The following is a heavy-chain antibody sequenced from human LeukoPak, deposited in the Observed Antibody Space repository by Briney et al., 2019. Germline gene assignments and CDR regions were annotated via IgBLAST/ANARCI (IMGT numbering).Heavy chain of an antibody. V-gene: IGHV3-48*03. J-gene: IGHJ4*02. Sequence: PGGSLRLSCAASGFTFTSYERSWVCQAPGKGLECLSYISSGGNTIYYADSVKGRFTITRENAKNSLFLQKNSLGDEDTAFDYCARECPRFSSGYPLDYWGQGTLVTVSS. D-gene: IGHD6-19*01. CDR2: ISSGGNTI. CDR1: GFTFTSYE. CDR3: ARECPRFSSGYPLDY.